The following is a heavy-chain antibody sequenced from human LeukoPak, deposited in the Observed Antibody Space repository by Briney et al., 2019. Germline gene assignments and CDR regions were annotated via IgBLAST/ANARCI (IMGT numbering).Heavy chain of an antibody. J-gene: IGHJ4*02. D-gene: IGHD3-10*01. CDR3: ARDYYGSGTPWGRYFDY. CDR2: IYYSGST. Sequence: SETLSLTCTVSGGSISSGDYYWSWIRQPPGKGLEWIGYIYYSGSTYYNPSLKSRVTISVDTSKNQFSLKLSSVTAADTAVYYCARDYYGSGTPWGRYFDYWGQGTLVTVSS. CDR1: GGSISSGDYY. V-gene: IGHV4-30-4*01.